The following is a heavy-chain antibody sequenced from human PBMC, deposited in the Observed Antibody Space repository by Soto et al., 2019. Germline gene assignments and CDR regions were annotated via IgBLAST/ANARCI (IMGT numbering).Heavy chain of an antibody. CDR1: GYNFTSYH. V-gene: IGHV1-46*03. D-gene: IGHD2-21*01. J-gene: IGHJ4*02. CDR3: TREGTRPEFPFRY. CDR2: INPSGGSS. Sequence: QVQLVQSGAEVKKPGASVKVSCKASGYNFTSYHIHWVRQAPGQGLEWMGIINPSGGSSSYAQKFQDRVNMTRATSTSTVYMKLSSLRSEDTAVYYCTREGTRPEFPFRYWGQGTLVTVSS.